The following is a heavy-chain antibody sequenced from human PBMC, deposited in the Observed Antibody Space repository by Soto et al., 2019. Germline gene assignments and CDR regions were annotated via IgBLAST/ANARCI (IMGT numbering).Heavy chain of an antibody. Sequence: SETLSLTCTVSGGSISSSSYYWGWIRQPPGKGLEWIGSIYYSGSTYYNPSLKSRVTISVDTSKNQFSLKLSSVTAAATAVYYCARATIVLRYFDWLHKDYYYYYMDVWGKGTTVTVSS. J-gene: IGHJ6*03. CDR3: ARATIVLRYFDWLHKDYYYYYMDV. CDR1: GGSISSSSYY. V-gene: IGHV4-39*01. D-gene: IGHD3-9*01. CDR2: IYYSGST.